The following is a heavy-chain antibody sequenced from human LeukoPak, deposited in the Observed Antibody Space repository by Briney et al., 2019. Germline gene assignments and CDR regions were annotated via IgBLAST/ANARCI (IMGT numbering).Heavy chain of an antibody. V-gene: IGHV3-21*06. CDR2: ISITRSYI. D-gene: IGHD4-17*01. CDR3: ARDIYGDNYFDY. CDR1: GFTFSSYS. J-gene: IGHJ4*02. Sequence: GGSLRLSCTTSGFTFSSYSMNWVRQAPGKGLEWVSSISITRSYIYYADSVKGRFTISRDNAKSSLYLQMNSLRAEDTAVYYCARDIYGDNYFDYWGQGTLVTVSS.